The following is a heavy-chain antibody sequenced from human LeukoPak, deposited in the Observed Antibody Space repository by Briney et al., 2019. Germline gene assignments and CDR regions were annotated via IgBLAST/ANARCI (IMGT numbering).Heavy chain of an antibody. CDR3: AKGAWVVDY. CDR2: ISTSGTKT. D-gene: IGHD1-26*01. Sequence: PGGSLRLSCAASGFTFSSYWMSWVRQAPGKGLEWVSSISTSGTKTYYADSVKGRFTISRDNSKNTLSLQMTSLRAEDTAIYYCAKGAWVVDYWGQGSLVTVSS. CDR1: GFTFSSYW. V-gene: IGHV3-23*01. J-gene: IGHJ4*02.